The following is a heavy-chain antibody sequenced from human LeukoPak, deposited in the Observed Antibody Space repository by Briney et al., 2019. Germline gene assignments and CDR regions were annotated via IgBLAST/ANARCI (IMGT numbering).Heavy chain of an antibody. CDR1: GFTFSSYS. CDR3: AREYSSGRARYYFDY. Sequence: GGSLRLSCAASGFTFSSYSMNWVRQAPGKGLEWVSVIYSGGSTYYADSVKGRFTISRDNSKNTLYLQMNSLRAEDTAVYYCAREYSSGRARYYFDYWGQGTLVTVSS. CDR2: IYSGGST. D-gene: IGHD3-22*01. V-gene: IGHV3-53*01. J-gene: IGHJ4*02.